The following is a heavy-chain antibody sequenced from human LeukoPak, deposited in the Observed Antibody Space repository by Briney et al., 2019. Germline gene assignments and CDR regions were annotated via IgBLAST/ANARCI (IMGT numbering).Heavy chain of an antibody. CDR2: FDPEDGET. D-gene: IGHD5-24*01. V-gene: IGHV1-24*01. CDR1: GYTLTELS. Sequence: ASVKVSCKVSGYTLTELSMHWVRQAPGKGLEWMGGFDPEDGETIYAQKFQGRVTMTEDTSTDTAYMELSSLRSEDTAVYYCATAPPMATITDYFDYWGQGTLVTASS. J-gene: IGHJ4*02. CDR3: ATAPPMATITDYFDY.